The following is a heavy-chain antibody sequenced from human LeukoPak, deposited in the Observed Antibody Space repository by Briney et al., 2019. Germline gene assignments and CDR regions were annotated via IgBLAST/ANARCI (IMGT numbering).Heavy chain of an antibody. CDR3: ARDLEQQLAFDY. D-gene: IGHD6-13*01. Sequence: ASVKVSCKASGYTFTSYYMHWVRQAPGQGLEWMGIINPSGGSTRYAQKFQGRVTMARDTSISTAYMELSRLRSDDTAVYYCARDLEQQLAFDYWGQGTLVTVSS. CDR1: GYTFTSYY. CDR2: INPSGGST. V-gene: IGHV1-46*01. J-gene: IGHJ4*02.